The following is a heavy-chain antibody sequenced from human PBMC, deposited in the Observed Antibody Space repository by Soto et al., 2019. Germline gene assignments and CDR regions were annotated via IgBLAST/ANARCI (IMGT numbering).Heavy chain of an antibody. J-gene: IGHJ6*02. CDR3: ARDRYYDFWSGYPGYGMDV. CDR1: GGSISSGGYY. CDR2: IYYSGST. D-gene: IGHD3-3*01. Sequence: QVQLQESGPGLVKPSQTLSLTCTVSGGSISSGGYYWSWIRQHPGKGLEWIGYIYYSGSTYYNPSLKSRVTISVDTSKNQFSLKLSSVTAADTAVYYCARDRYYDFWSGYPGYGMDVGGQGTTVTFSS. V-gene: IGHV4-31*03.